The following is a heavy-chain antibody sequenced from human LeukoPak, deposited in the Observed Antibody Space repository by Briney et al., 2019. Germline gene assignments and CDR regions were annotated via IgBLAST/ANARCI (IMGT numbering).Heavy chain of an antibody. CDR3: ARDRLVVLMVYAIQRDYYMDV. CDR1: GYTFTGYY. Sequence: GASVKVSCKASGYTFTGYYMHWVRQAPGQGLEWMGWINPNSGGTNYAQKFQGRVTMTRDTSISTAYMELSRLRSDDTAVYYCARDRLVVLMVYAIQRDYYMDVWGKGTTVTVSS. CDR2: INPNSGGT. V-gene: IGHV1-2*02. J-gene: IGHJ6*03. D-gene: IGHD2-8*01.